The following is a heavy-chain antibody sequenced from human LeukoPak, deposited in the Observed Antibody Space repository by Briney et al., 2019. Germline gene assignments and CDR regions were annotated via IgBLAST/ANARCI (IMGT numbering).Heavy chain of an antibody. D-gene: IGHD2-2*01. CDR3: ARAPDIVVVPAAIGY. CDR2: ISAYNGNT. CDR1: GYTFTSYG. J-gene: IGHJ4*02. V-gene: IGHV1-18*01. Sequence: ASVTVSCKASGYTFTSYGISWVRQAPGQGLEWMGWISAYNGNTNYAQKLQGRVTMTTDTSTSTAYMELRSLRSDDTAVYYCARAPDIVVVPAAIGYWGQGTLVTVSS.